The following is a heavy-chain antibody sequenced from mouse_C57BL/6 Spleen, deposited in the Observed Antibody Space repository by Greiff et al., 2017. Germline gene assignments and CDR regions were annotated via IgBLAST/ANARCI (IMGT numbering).Heavy chain of an antibody. D-gene: IGHD4-1*01. V-gene: IGHV1-64*01. CDR3: ARRLTGLDY. CDR1: GYTFTSYW. J-gene: IGHJ2*01. Sequence: VQLQQPGAELVKPGASVKLSCKASGYTFTSYWMHWVKQRPGKGLEWIGMIHPNSGSTNYNEKFKSKATLTLDKSSSTAYMQLSSLTSEDSAVYYCARRLTGLDYWGQGTTLTVSS. CDR2: IHPNSGST.